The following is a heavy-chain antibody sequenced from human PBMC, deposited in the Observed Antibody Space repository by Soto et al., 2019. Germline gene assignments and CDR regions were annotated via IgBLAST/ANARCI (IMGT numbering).Heavy chain of an antibody. V-gene: IGHV1-46*01. CDR1: GYTFTSYY. J-gene: IGHJ6*02. D-gene: IGHD3-22*01. Sequence: GASVKVSCKASGYTFTSYYIHWVRQAPGQGLEWMGVINPSGGTSTSAQKFQGRVTMTTDTSTSTASLELSSLRSKDTAVFYCARDQTDRYDHKTREYYYCGVDVWGQGTTVTVSS. CDR3: ARDQTDRYDHKTREYYYCGVDV. CDR2: INPSGGTS.